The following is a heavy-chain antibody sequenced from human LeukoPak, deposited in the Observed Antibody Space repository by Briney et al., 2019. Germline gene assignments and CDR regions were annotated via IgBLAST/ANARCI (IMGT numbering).Heavy chain of an antibody. Sequence: ASVKVSCKASGYTFTSYGISWVRQAPGQGLEWVGWISAYNGNTNYAQKLQGRVTMTTDTSTSTAYMELRSLRSDDTAVYYCARGGYSGYHYYYYGMDVWGQGTTVTVSS. CDR3: ARGGYSGYHYYYYGMDV. CDR2: ISAYNGNT. CDR1: GYTFTSYG. J-gene: IGHJ6*02. V-gene: IGHV1-18*01. D-gene: IGHD5-12*01.